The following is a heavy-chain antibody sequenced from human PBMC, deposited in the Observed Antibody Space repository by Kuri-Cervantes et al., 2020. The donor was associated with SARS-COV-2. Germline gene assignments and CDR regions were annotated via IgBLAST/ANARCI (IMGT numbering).Heavy chain of an antibody. J-gene: IGHJ4*02. CDR3: ARDLGGYSIYY. V-gene: IGHV3-21*01. CDR1: GFTFSSYS. Sequence: GESLKISCAASGFTFSSYSMNWVRQAPGKGLEWVSSISSSSSYIYYADSVKGRFTISRDNAKNTLYLKMNSLRAEDTAVYYCARDLGGYSIYYWGQGTLVTVSS. CDR2: ISSSSSYI. D-gene: IGHD2-15*01.